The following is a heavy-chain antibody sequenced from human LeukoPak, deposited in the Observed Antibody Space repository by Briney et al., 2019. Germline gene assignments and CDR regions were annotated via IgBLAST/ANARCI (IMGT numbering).Heavy chain of an antibody. V-gene: IGHV3-21*01. Sequence: GGSLRLSCAASGFTFSSYSMNWVRQAPGKGLEWVSSFSSSSSYIYYADSVKGRFTISRDNAKNSLYLQMNSLRAEDTAVYYCARDCSSTSCYTIGYDYWGQGTLVTVSS. D-gene: IGHD2-2*02. J-gene: IGHJ4*02. CDR2: FSSSSSYI. CDR1: GFTFSSYS. CDR3: ARDCSSTSCYTIGYDY.